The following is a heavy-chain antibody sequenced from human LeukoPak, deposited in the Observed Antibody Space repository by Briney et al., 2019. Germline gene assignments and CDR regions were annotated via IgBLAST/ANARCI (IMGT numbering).Heavy chain of an antibody. J-gene: IGHJ4*02. CDR3: AREDEGGHFDY. Sequence: ASVKVSCKASGGTFISYAISWVRQAPGQGLEWRGGIIPIFGTANYAQKFQGRVTITADESTSTAYMELSSLRAEDTAVYYCAREDEGGHFDYWGQGTLVTVSS. CDR1: GGTFISYA. V-gene: IGHV1-69*13. D-gene: IGHD2-15*01. CDR2: IIPIFGTA.